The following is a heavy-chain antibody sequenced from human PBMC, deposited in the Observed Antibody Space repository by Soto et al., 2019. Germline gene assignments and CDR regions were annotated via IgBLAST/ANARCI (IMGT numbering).Heavy chain of an antibody. CDR2: IIPIVGIA. Sequence: QVQLVQSGAEVKKPGSSVKVSCKASGGTLSTDTISWVRQAPGQGLEWMGRIIPIVGIANHAQKFQGRVTITADKSTSTAYMELSSLRSEDTAVYYCGRYMVAKGEGDIYDCGMDVWGQGTTVTVSS. D-gene: IGHD5-12*01. CDR3: GRYMVAKGEGDIYDCGMDV. J-gene: IGHJ6*02. V-gene: IGHV1-69*02. CDR1: GGTLSTDT.